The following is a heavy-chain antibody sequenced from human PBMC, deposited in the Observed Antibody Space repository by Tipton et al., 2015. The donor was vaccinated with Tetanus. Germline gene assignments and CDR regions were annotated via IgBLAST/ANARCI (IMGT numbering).Heavy chain of an antibody. CDR2: IHRGGST. D-gene: IGHD6-13*01. J-gene: IGHJ4*02. V-gene: IGHV4-34*01. CDR3: ARSISAGSVWPYEH. CDR1: GDYLSDYY. Sequence: KPSETLSLTCGVFGDYLSDYYWTWVRQPPGKGLEWIGEIHRGGSTNCNPSLKSRVSMSVDTAKNRFSLTLTSVTAADMAVYYCARSISAGSVWPYEHWGQGTLVTVSS.